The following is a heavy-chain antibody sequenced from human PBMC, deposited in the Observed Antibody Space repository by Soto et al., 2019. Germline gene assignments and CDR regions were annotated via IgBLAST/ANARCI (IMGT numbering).Heavy chain of an antibody. CDR1: GDSVSSNSAA. CDR3: ARVSGNYCGWNCYYYYMDV. D-gene: IGHD3-10*01. V-gene: IGHV6-1*01. CDR2: TYYRSKWYN. Sequence: SQTLSLTCAISGDSVSSNSAAWNWIRQSPSRGLEWLGRTYYRSKWYNDYAVSVKSRITINPDTSKNQFSLQLNSVTPEDTAVYYCARVSGNYCGWNCYYYYMDVWGKGTTVTVSS. J-gene: IGHJ6*03.